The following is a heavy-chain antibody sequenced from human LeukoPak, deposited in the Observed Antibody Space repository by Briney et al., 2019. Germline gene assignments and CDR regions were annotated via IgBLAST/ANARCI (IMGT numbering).Heavy chain of an antibody. CDR2: IYTSGST. J-gene: IGHJ4*02. D-gene: IGHD6-13*01. CDR3: ARWQQLVGYFDY. V-gene: IGHV4-61*02. CDR1: GGSISSGSYY. Sequence: SETLSLTCTVSGGSISSGSYYWSWIRQPAGKGLEWIGRIYTSGSTNYNPSLKSRVTISVDTSKNQFSLKLSSVTAADTAVYYCARWQQLVGYFDYWGQGTLVTVSS.